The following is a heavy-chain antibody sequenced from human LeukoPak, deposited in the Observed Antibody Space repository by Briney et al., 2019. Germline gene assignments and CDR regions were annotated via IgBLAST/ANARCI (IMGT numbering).Heavy chain of an antibody. CDR2: IYYSGST. CDR1: GGSISSYY. V-gene: IGHV4-59*12. J-gene: IGHJ6*02. CDR3: ARLAGVLLWFGEPGYYGMDV. D-gene: IGHD3-10*01. Sequence: SETLSLTCTVSGGSISSYYWSWIRQPPGKGLEWIGYIYYSGSTNYDPSLKSRVTISVDTSKNQFSLKLSSVTAADTAVYYCARLAGVLLWFGEPGYYGMDVWGQGTTVTVSS.